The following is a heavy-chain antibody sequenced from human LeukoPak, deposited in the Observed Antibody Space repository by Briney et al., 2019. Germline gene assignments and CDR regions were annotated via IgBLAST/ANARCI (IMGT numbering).Heavy chain of an antibody. CDR2: NYHRGST. J-gene: IGHJ4*02. CDR3: ARGAEYYAIWRGYAGYSDY. V-gene: IGHV4-38-2*01. D-gene: IGHD3-3*01. CDR1: GDSISNGYY. Sequence: PSESLSLTCAVSGDSISNGYYWGWVRPPPGKGREGVGMNYHRGSTYYNPSLRRRVTISLDRSKKKFSLKLTSLTAADTAVYFCARGAEYYAIWRGYAGYSDYWGQGISVTVSS.